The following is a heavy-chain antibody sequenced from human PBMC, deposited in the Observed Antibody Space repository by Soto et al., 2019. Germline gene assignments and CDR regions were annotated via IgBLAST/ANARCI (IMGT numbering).Heavy chain of an antibody. CDR2: IDSSGDTI. J-gene: IGHJ4*02. CDR1: VFTFSDYS. CDR3: ARESYYYEGGGPSDH. D-gene: IGHD3-22*01. V-gene: IGHV3-11*01. Sequence: QVQLVESGGGLVKPGGSLRLSCAASVFTFSDYSMIWIRQAPGKGLEWVSYIDSSGDTIYYADSVKGRFVISSDNDKNSTVLQMDSLSAQDTATYYCARESYYYEGGGPSDHWGQGVRVTVSS.